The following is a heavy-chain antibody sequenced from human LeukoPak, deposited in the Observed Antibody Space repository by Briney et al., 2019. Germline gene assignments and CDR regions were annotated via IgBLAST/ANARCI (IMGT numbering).Heavy chain of an antibody. CDR2: IDPSDSYT. V-gene: IGHV5-10-1*01. Sequence: GESLKISCKGSGYNFTSYWISWVRQLPGKGLEWMGRIDPSDSYTNYSPSFQGHVTISADKSISTAYLQWSSLKASDTAMYYCARRHYYGSGSYPYWGQGTLVTVSP. J-gene: IGHJ4*02. CDR1: GYNFTSYW. CDR3: ARRHYYGSGSYPY. D-gene: IGHD3-10*01.